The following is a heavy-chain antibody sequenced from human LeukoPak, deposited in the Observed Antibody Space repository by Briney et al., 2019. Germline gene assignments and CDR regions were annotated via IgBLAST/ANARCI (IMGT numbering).Heavy chain of an antibody. D-gene: IGHD3-22*01. CDR1: GGSISSYY. J-gene: IGHJ4*02. V-gene: IGHV4-59*01. CDR3: ARTYYYDSSGYSLIPTTFDY. Sequence: SETLSLTCTVSGGSISSYYWSWIRQPPGKGLEWLGYTYYSGSTNYNPSLKSRVTISIDTSKNQLSLKLSSVTAADTAVYYCARTYYYDSSGYSLIPTTFDYWGQGTLVTVSS. CDR2: TYYSGST.